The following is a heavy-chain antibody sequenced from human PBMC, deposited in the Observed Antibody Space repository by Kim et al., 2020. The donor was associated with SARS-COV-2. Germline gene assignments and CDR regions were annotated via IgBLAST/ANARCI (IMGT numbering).Heavy chain of an antibody. CDR1: GFPFSSYS. J-gene: IGHJ3*02. CDR2: ISSSSSYL. D-gene: IGHD2-15*01. CDR3: ARDGGIPTGAFDI. V-gene: IGHV3-21*01. Sequence: GGSLRLSCAASGFPFSSYSMNWVRQAPGKGLEWVSSISSSSSYLYYADSVKGRFTISRDNAKNSLYLQMNSLRAEDTAVYYCARDGGIPTGAFDIWGQGTMVTVSS.